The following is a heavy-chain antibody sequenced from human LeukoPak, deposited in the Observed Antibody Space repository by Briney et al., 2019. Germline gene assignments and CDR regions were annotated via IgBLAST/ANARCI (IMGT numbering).Heavy chain of an antibody. J-gene: IGHJ4*02. V-gene: IGHV3-53*01. CDR3: ARDSASYGLDY. D-gene: IGHD3-16*01. CDR2: IYNGGST. Sequence: GGSLRLSCAASGFTVSSNYMSWVRQAPGKGLEWVSVIYNGGSTYYADSVKGRFTISRDSSKNTPNLQMNSLRAEDTAVYYCARDSASYGLDYWGQGTLVTVSS. CDR1: GFTVSSNY.